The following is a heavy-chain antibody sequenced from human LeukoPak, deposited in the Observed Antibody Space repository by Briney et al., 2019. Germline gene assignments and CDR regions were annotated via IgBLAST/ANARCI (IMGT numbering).Heavy chain of an antibody. J-gene: IGHJ6*03. V-gene: IGHV4-4*07. CDR2: IYTSGST. Sequence: SETLSLTCTVSGGSISSYYWSWIRQPAGKGLEWIGRIYTSGSTNYNPSLKSRVTMPVDTSKNQFSLKLSSVTAADTAVYYCATAAGTPTYYYYYMDVWGKGTTVTVSS. CDR1: GGSISSYY. CDR3: ATAAGTPTYYYYYMDV. D-gene: IGHD6-13*01.